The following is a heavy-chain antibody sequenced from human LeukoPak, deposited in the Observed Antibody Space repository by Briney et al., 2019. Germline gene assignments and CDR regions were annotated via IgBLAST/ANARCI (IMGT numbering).Heavy chain of an antibody. CDR3: ARVGHRDEDYFDY. CDR1: GYTFTTYG. V-gene: IGHV1-18*01. CDR2: ISTYNGNT. Sequence: ASVTVSCKASGYTFTTYGITWVRQATGQGLEWMGWISTYNGNTNYAQKFQGRVTMTTDTSTSTVYMELRSLRSDDTAVYYCARVGHRDEDYFDYWGQGTLVTVSS. J-gene: IGHJ4*02. D-gene: IGHD5-24*01.